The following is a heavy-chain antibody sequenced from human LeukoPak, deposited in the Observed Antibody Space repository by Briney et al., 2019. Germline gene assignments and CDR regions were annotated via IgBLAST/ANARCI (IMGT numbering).Heavy chain of an antibody. CDR1: GFKFGDYA. CDR3: AKDSISYYYYGMDV. Sequence: PGGSLRLSRAASGFKFGDYAMHWVRQVPGKGLEWVSGISWNSVNIGYADSVKGRFTISRDNAKNSLYLQMNSLRAEDTALYYCAKDSISYYYYGMDVWGQGTTVTVSS. CDR2: ISWNSVNI. D-gene: IGHD3-22*01. J-gene: IGHJ6*02. V-gene: IGHV3-9*01.